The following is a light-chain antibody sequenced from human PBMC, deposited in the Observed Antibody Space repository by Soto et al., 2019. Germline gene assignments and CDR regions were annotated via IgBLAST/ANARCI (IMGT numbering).Light chain of an antibody. V-gene: IGLV2-14*01. CDR1: RSDVGAYNY. J-gene: IGLJ1*01. CDR3: SSFTSRCTFV. CDR2: EVT. Sequence: QSALTQPASVSGSPGQSIAISCTGTRSDVGAYNYVSWYQQHPGKAPKLMISEVTNRPSGVSDRFSGSKSGNTASLTISGLQAEYEADYYCSSFTSRCTFVFGTGTKLTVL.